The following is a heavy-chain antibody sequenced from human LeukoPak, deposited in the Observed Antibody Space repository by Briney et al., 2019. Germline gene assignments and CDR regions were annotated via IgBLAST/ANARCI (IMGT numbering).Heavy chain of an antibody. CDR1: GFTLRRYW. CDR3: AKAELGVDTFFDY. Sequence: GGSLRLSCEASGFTLRRYWMHWVRQGPGKGLVWVSRMNTDGSIVDYADSVKGRFTISRDDAKNTLYLQMNSLRAEDTAFYYCAKAELGVDTFFDYWGQGTLVTVSS. V-gene: IGHV3-74*01. CDR2: MNTDGSIV. D-gene: IGHD3-3*01. J-gene: IGHJ4*02.